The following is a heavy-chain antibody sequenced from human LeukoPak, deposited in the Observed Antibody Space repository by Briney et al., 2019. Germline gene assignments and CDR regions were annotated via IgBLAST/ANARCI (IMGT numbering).Heavy chain of an antibody. D-gene: IGHD3-16*01. CDR2: INPNTGGT. J-gene: IGHJ4*02. CDR1: GYTFTSIY. CDR3: ARGTSFGTDY. Sequence: ASVKVSCKASGYTFTSIYMHWVRQAPGQRFEWMGWINPNTGGTIYAQKFQGRVTMTRDTSISTAYMELTRLDSDDTAVYYCARGTSFGTDYWGQGTLVTVSS. V-gene: IGHV1-2*02.